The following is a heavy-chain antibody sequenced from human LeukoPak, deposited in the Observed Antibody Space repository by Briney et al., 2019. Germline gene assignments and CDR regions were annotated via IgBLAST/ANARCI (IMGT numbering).Heavy chain of an antibody. CDR1: GFIFSSYA. V-gene: IGHV3-30*04. CDR3: ARSPLDGYNYLDY. D-gene: IGHD5-24*01. J-gene: IGHJ4*02. CDR2: ISYDGNAK. Sequence: GGSLRLSCAASGFIFSSYAMHWVRQAPGKGLEWVAVISYDGNAKYYADSVKGRFTISRDNPKNTLYVQMNSLRPEDTAVYYCARSPLDGYNYLDYWGQGTLVTVSS.